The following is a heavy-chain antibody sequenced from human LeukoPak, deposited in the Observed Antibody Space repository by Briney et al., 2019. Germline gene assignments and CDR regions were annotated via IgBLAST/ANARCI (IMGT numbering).Heavy chain of an antibody. Sequence: GESLRLSSAASGFTFSGSAIYWVRQAFGKGLEWIGRIRSKANNYATAYAASVTGRFTISRDDSQNTAYLQMSSLKSEDTAMYYCTRLPADRMVGHPSDYWGQGTLVTVSS. D-gene: IGHD1-26*01. CDR2: IRSKANNYAT. V-gene: IGHV3-73*01. J-gene: IGHJ4*02. CDR3: TRLPADRMVGHPSDY. CDR1: GFTFSGSA.